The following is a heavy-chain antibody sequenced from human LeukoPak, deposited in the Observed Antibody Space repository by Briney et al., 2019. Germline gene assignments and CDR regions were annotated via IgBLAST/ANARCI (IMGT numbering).Heavy chain of an antibody. CDR3: ASHYFDY. CDR2: IWFDGTNK. CDR1: GFPFKSYG. Sequence: PGGSLRLSCEVSGFPFKSYGMHWVRQNPGKGLEWLALIWFDGTNKFYADSVKGRFTISRDNSKDTLYLQMSSLRAEDTAVYYCASHYFDYWGQGTLVTVSS. J-gene: IGHJ4*02. V-gene: IGHV3-33*03.